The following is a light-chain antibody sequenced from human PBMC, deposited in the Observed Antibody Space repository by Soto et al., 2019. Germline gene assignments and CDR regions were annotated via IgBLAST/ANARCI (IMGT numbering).Light chain of an antibody. V-gene: IGKV4-1*01. J-gene: IGKJ4*01. CDR3: QQYGTSPLT. CDR2: GAS. CDR1: QSVLYSSNNKNS. Sequence: DIVMTQSPDSLAVSLGERATINCKSSQSVLYSSNNKNSLAWYQQKPGQAPRLLIYGASSRATGIPDRFSGSGSGTDFTLTISRLEPEDFAVYYCQQYGTSPLTFGEGPRWIS.